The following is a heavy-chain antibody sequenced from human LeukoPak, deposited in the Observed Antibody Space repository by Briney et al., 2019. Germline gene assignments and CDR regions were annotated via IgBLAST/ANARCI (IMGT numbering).Heavy chain of an antibody. CDR3: AKDAAGPEY. CDR1: GLTFSRYS. D-gene: IGHD6-13*01. V-gene: IGHV3-23*01. CDR2: ISGSGGDT. J-gene: IGHJ4*02. Sequence: GGSLRLSCVVSGLTFSRYSMSWVRQAPGKGLEWVSGISGSGGDTWYPDSVKGRFTISRDNSKNTLFLQMNSLRVEDTAMYYCAKDAAGPEYWGQGTRVTVSS.